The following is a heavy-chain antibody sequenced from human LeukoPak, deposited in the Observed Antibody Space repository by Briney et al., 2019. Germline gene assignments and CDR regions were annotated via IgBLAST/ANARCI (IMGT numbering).Heavy chain of an antibody. CDR3: ARGRGPSFDP. J-gene: IGHJ5*02. V-gene: IGHV4-59*01. CDR1: GGSISSYY. Sequence: PSETLSLTCTVSGGSISSYYWSWIRQPPGKGLEWIGYIYYSGSTNSSPSLKSRVTISIDTSKTQFSLRLSSVTAADTAVYYCARGRGPSFDPWGQGTLVTVSA. CDR2: IYYSGST.